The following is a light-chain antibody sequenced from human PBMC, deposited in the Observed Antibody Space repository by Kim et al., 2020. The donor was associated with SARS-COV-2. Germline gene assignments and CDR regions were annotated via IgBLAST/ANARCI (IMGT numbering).Light chain of an antibody. CDR2: GAS. CDR1: QSVSSSY. V-gene: IGKV3-20*01. Sequence: EIVLTQSPGTLSLSPGEKATLSCRVSQSVSSSYLAWYQQKPGQAPRLLIYGASNWATGIPDRFSGSGSGTEFTLTISGVEPEDSAVYYCQQYGTSPQTFGQGTKVDIK. J-gene: IGKJ1*01. CDR3: QQYGTSPQT.